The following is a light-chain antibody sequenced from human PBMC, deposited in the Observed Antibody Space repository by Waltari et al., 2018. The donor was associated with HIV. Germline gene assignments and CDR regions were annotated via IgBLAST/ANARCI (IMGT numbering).Light chain of an antibody. V-gene: IGKV1-39*01. CDR3: QQSSSSPPT. CDR2: AAS. CDR1: QSIGNY. Sequence: DIQMTQSPSSLSASVGDRVPIICRASQSIGNYLNWYHQKSGTATELLIYAASSLQSGVPSRFSGSGSGTDFTLTITSLQPEDFATYYCQQSSSSPPTFSQGTKVEI. J-gene: IGKJ2*01.